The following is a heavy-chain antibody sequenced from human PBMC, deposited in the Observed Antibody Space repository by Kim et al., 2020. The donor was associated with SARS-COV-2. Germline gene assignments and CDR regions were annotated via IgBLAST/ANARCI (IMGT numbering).Heavy chain of an antibody. V-gene: IGHV3-11*05. CDR2: ISSTSGYT. Sequence: GGSLRLSCAASGFTFSDYYMSWIRQAPGKGLEWISYISSTSGYTNYADSVKGRFTISRDNAKNSLYLQMNSLRVEDTAVYYCARVHYDILTGYAPFFDHWGQEALVTVSS. CDR3: ARVHYDILTGYAPFFDH. D-gene: IGHD3-9*01. J-gene: IGHJ4*02. CDR1: GFTFSDYY.